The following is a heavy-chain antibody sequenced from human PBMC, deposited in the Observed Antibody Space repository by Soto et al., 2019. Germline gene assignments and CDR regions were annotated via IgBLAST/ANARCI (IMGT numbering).Heavy chain of an antibody. J-gene: IGHJ6*02. CDR2: ISSSSSYI. D-gene: IGHD2-15*01. Sequence: EVQLVESGGGLVKPGGSLRLSCAASGFTFSSYSMNWVRQAPGKGLEWVSSISSSSSYIYYADSVKGRFTISRDSAKNSLYLQMNSLRAEDTAVYYCARDSDCSGGSCYSGYYYYGMDVWGQGTTVTVSS. CDR1: GFTFSSYS. V-gene: IGHV3-21*01. CDR3: ARDSDCSGGSCYSGYYYYGMDV.